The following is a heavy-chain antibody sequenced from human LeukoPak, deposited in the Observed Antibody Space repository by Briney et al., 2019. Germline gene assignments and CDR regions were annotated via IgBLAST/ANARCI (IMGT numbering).Heavy chain of an antibody. D-gene: IGHD3-10*01. CDR3: ARSYYYGSGSYSLDP. Sequence: ASVKVSCKASGYTFTSYYMHWVRQAPGQGLEWMGWMNPNSGNTGYAQKFQGRVTMTRNTSISTAYMELSSLRSEDTAVYYCARSYYYGSGSYSLDPWGQGTLVTVSS. V-gene: IGHV1-8*02. J-gene: IGHJ5*02. CDR2: MNPNSGNT. CDR1: GYTFTSYY.